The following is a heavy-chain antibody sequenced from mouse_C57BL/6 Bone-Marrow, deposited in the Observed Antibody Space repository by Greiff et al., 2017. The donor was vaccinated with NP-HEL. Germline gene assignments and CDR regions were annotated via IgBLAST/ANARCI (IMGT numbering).Heavy chain of an antibody. D-gene: IGHD1-1*01. Sequence: VQLQQSGPELVKPGASVNISCKASGYTFTDYYMNWVKQSHGKSLEWIGDINPNNGGTSYNQKFKGKATLTVDKSSSTAYMELRSLTSEDSAVYYCARWMDYYGSSLYYYAMDYWGQGTSVTVSS. CDR1: GYTFTDYY. CDR2: INPNNGGT. CDR3: ARWMDYYGSSLYYYAMDY. J-gene: IGHJ4*01. V-gene: IGHV1-26*01.